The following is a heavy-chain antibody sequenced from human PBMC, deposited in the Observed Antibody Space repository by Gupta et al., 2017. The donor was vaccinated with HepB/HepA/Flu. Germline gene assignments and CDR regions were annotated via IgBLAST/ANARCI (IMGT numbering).Heavy chain of an antibody. D-gene: IGHD2-2*02. V-gene: IGHV1-69*01. J-gene: IGHJ6*03. Sequence: RMGGIIPIFGTANYAQKFQGRVTITADESTSTAYMELSSLRSEDTAVYYCASCPDIVVVPAAIGYYYYYYMDVWGKGTTVTVSS. CDR2: IIPIFGTA. CDR3: ASCPDIVVVPAAIGYYYYYYMDV.